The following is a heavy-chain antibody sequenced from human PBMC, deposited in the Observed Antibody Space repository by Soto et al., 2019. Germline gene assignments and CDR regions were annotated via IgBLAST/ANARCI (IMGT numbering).Heavy chain of an antibody. V-gene: IGHV6-1*01. CDR3: ARDSRTGSASTFYAMDV. CDR2: TYYRSKWYN. Sequence: SETLSLTCAISGNSLSTNSAAWHWIGQSPSRGLEWLGRTYYRSKWYNDYAVSVKSRRTINPETSKNTFSLQLNSAPPEDTAVYYCARDSRTGSASTFYAMDVWGHGTTVTVSS. D-gene: IGHD6-6*01. CDR1: GNSLSTNSAA. J-gene: IGHJ6*02.